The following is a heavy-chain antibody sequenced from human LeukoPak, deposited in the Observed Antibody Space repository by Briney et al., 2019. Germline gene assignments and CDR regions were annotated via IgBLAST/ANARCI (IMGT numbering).Heavy chain of an antibody. D-gene: IGHD5-24*01. CDR2: ISPGASEI. V-gene: IGHV5-51*01. Sequence: HGESLKISCKGLGYSFSNYWNAWVRQMPGKGLEWMGIISPGASEIRCSPSFQGQVTISADKSISTAYLQWSSLKTSDTAMYYCARASRDGYNQNFDFWGQGTLVTVSS. J-gene: IGHJ4*02. CDR1: GYSFSNYW. CDR3: ARASRDGYNQNFDF.